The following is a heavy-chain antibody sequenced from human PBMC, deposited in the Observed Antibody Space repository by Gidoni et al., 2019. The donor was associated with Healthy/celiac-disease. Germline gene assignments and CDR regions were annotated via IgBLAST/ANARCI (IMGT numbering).Heavy chain of an antibody. CDR2: INPSGGST. J-gene: IGHJ4*02. V-gene: IGHV1-46*03. CDR1: GYTFTSYY. CDR3: ARGPYYYDSSGYWGMYYFDY. D-gene: IGHD3-22*01. Sequence: QVQLVQSGAEVKKPGASVKVSCKASGYTFTSYYMHWVRQAPGQGLEWMGIINPSGGSTSYAQKFQGRVTMTRDTSTSTVYMELSSLRSEDTAVYYCARGPYYYDSSGYWGMYYFDYWGQGTLVTVSS.